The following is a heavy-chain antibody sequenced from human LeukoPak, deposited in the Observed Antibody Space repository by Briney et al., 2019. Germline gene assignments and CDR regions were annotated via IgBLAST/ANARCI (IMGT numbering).Heavy chain of an antibody. J-gene: IGHJ4*02. D-gene: IGHD6-25*01. CDR1: GFTFSSYA. CDR3: AKYGSGYSSGGVDY. Sequence: PGGSLRLFCAASGFTFSSYAMSWVRQAPGKGLEWVSAISGSGGSTYYADSVKGRFTISRDNSKNTLYLQMNSLRAEDTAVYYCAKYGSGYSSGGVDYWGQGTLVTVSS. V-gene: IGHV3-23*01. CDR2: ISGSGGST.